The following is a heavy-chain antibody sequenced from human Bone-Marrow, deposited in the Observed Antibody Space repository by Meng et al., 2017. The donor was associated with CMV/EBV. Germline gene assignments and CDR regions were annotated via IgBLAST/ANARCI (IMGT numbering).Heavy chain of an antibody. Sequence: SETLSLTCTVSGGSISSSSYYWGWIRQPPGKGLEWIGSIYYSGSTYYNPSLKSRVTISVDTSKNQFSLKLSSVTAADTAVYYCARERVYCSSTSCYLSYFDYWGQGTRVTGSS. J-gene: IGHJ4*02. CDR1: GGSISSSSYY. CDR3: ARERVYCSSTSCYLSYFDY. CDR2: IYYSGST. V-gene: IGHV4-39*07. D-gene: IGHD2-2*01.